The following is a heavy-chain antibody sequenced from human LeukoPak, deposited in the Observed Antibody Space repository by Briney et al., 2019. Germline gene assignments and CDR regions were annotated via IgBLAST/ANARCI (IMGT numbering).Heavy chain of an antibody. D-gene: IGHD5-12*01. CDR1: GGTFSSYA. V-gene: IGHV1-69*13. CDR3: ARRYSGYDQPNPYYYGMDV. Sequence: SVKVSCKASGGTFSSYAISRVRQAPGQGLEWMGGIIPIFGTANYAQKFQGRVTITADESTSTAYMELSSLRSEDTAVYYCARRYSGYDQPNPYYYGMDVWGQGTTVTVSS. J-gene: IGHJ6*02. CDR2: IIPIFGTA.